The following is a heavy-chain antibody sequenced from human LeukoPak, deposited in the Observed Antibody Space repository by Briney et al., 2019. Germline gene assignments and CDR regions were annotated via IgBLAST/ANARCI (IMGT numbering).Heavy chain of an antibody. D-gene: IGHD3-9*01. CDR2: INPNSGGT. J-gene: IGHJ4*02. Sequence: ASVKVSCKASGYTFTGYYMHWVRQAPGQGLEWMGWINPNSGGTNYAQKFQGRVTMTRDTSISTAYMELSRLRSEDTAVYYCARDRHGYDILTSYLDYWGQGTLVTVSS. CDR1: GYTFTGYY. CDR3: ARDRHGYDILTSYLDY. V-gene: IGHV1-2*02.